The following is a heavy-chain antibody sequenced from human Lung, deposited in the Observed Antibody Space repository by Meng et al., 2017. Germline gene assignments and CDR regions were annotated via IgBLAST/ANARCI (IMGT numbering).Heavy chain of an antibody. V-gene: IGHV3-15*01. CDR2: MKSNVDGGTV. CDR3: TGHIDY. Sequence: EVQVVESGGGLVKPGGSLRLSCAGSGFTFSNAWMTWVRQAPGKGLEWIGRMKSNVDGGTVDYAAALKGRFFISRDDSKNMFYLQMNSLKSEDTAVYYCTGHIDYWGHGTLVTVSS. CDR1: GFTFSNAW. J-gene: IGHJ4*01.